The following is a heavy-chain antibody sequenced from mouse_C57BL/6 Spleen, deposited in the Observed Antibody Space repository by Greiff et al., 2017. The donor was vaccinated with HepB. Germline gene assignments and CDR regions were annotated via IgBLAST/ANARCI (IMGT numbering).Heavy chain of an antibody. D-gene: IGHD1-1*01. CDR1: GYSITSGYY. CDR3: AREGLYYYGSSLFDY. CDR2: ISYDGSN. V-gene: IGHV3-6*01. Sequence: DVKLQESGPGLVKPSQSLSLTCSVTGYSITSGYYWNWIRQFPGNKLEWMGYISYDGSNNYNPSLKNRISITRDTSKNQFFLKLNSVTTEDTATYYCAREGLYYYGSSLFDYWGQGTTLTVSS. J-gene: IGHJ2*01.